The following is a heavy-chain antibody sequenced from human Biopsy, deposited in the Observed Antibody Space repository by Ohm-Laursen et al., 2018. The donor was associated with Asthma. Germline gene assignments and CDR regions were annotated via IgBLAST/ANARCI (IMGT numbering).Heavy chain of an antibody. D-gene: IGHD3-22*01. J-gene: IGHJ4*02. CDR3: ARAQDYYDSRGYYRSFDY. CDR2: IYYTGTT. CDR1: GGSINSSTW. Sequence: PGTLSLTCTVSGGSINSSTWWSWVRQPPGKGLEWIGYIYYTGTTNSNPSLKSRVSISIDTSKNQFSLKLSSVTAADTAVYYCARAQDYYDSRGYYRSFDYWGQGTLVTVSS. V-gene: IGHV4-4*03.